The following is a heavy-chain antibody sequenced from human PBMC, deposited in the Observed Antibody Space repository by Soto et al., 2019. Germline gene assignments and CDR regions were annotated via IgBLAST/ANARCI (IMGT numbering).Heavy chain of an antibody. V-gene: IGHV3-30*18. J-gene: IGHJ4*02. CDR3: AKDRGWSSADLEY. Sequence: GGSLRLSXAASGFNFSSFGMHWVRQAPGKGLEWVALMSYDGSSKYYQDSLKGRFTISRDKSKNTLYLQMSSLRVEDTAVYYCAKDRGWSSADLEYWGQGTLVTVS. D-gene: IGHD6-19*01. CDR1: GFNFSSFG. CDR2: MSYDGSSK.